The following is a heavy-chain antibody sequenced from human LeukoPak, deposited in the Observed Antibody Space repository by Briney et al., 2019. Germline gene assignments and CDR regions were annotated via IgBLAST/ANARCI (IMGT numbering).Heavy chain of an antibody. D-gene: IGHD6-13*01. V-gene: IGHV4-34*01. CDR3: ASLGLYSCSWHRYYYFAF. Sequence: AETLSLTRGVHGGSFSDYSWTGLRPSPGEGREWLGEINHSGSPTYNPSLKRRVTISVDVSKNQFSLRLRSVTAAHSAVFYCASLGLYSCSWHRYYYFAFWGQGTLVTVSS. CDR1: GGSFSDYS. J-gene: IGHJ4*02. CDR2: INHSGSP.